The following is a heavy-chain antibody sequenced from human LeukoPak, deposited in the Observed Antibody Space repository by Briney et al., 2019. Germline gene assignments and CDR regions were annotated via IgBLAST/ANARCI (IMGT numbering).Heavy chain of an antibody. J-gene: IGHJ4*02. CDR2: INSDGSST. D-gene: IGHD5-12*01. CDR3: ARGKLSMRATGDFDY. CDR1: GFTFSSYW. V-gene: IGHV3-74*01. Sequence: GGSLRLSCAASGFTFSSYWMHWVRQPPGKGLVWVSRINSDGSSTSYADSVKGRLTISRDNAKNTLYLQMNSLRAEDAAVYYCARGKLSMRATGDFDYWGQGTLVTVSS.